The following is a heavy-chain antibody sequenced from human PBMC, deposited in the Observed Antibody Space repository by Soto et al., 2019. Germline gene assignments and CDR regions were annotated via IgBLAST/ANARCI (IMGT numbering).Heavy chain of an antibody. V-gene: IGHV4-38-2*01. CDR1: GYSISSGYY. Sequence: SETLSLTCAVSGYSISSGYYWGWIRQPPGKGLEWIGSIYHSGSTYYNPSLKSRVTISVDTSKNQFSLKLSSVTAADTAVYYCARGPYGDSYYYYYGMDVWGQGTTGTVSS. CDR3: ARGPYGDSYYYYYGMDV. J-gene: IGHJ6*02. D-gene: IGHD4-17*01. CDR2: IYHSGST.